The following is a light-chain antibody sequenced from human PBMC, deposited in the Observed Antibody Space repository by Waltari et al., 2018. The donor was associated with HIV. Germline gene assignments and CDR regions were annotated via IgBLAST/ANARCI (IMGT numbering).Light chain of an antibody. J-gene: IGKJ1*01. CDR3: QQYSSFWT. CDR1: QTVNTW. Sequence: QMAQSPSNLSASVGDRVTITCRASQTVNTWLAWYQQKPGGAPQLLIYKASILENGVPSRFSGSGSGTDFTLTISRLQPDDVGFYYCQQYSSFWTFGQGTKVQVK. CDR2: KAS. V-gene: IGKV1-5*03.